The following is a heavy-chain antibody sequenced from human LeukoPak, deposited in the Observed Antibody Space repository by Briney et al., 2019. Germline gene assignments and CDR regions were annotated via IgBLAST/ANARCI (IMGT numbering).Heavy chain of an antibody. D-gene: IGHD1-26*01. CDR1: GYTFTGYC. J-gene: IGHJ4*02. CDR3: AREGWELPQFDY. CDR2: INPNSGGT. V-gene: IGHV1-2*02. Sequence: ASVKVSCKASGYTFTGYCMHWVRQAPGQGLEWMGWINPNSGGTNYAQKLQGRVTMTTDTSTSTAYMELRSLRSDDTAVYYCAREGWELPQFDYWGQGTLVTVSS.